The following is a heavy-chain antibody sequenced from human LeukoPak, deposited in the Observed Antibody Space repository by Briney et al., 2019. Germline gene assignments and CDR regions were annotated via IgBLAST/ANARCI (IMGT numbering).Heavy chain of an antibody. CDR2: INLSGDNRGDNT. D-gene: IGHD3-3*01. CDR1: GFTFKIYT. Sequence: PGGSLRLSCAAFGFTFKIYTMNWGRQAPGKGLEWVSGINLSGDNRGDNTYYADSVRGRFSISRDSSQNTVFLQMNSLRVEDTAAYYCVTTFTIFGVVSTIEWGQGTLVTVSS. V-gene: IGHV3-23*01. CDR3: VTTFTIFGVVSTIE. J-gene: IGHJ4*02.